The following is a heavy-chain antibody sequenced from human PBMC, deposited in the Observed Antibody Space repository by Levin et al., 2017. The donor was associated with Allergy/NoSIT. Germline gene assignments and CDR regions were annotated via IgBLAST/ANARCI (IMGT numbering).Heavy chain of an antibody. Sequence: GESLKISCAASGFTVSSNYMSWVRQAPGKGLEWVSVIYSGGSTYYADSVKGRFTISRDNSKNTLYLQMNSLRAEDTAVYYCARSKGLQGEYYYYGMDVWGQGTTVTVSS. D-gene: IGHD4-11*01. CDR1: GFTVSSNY. CDR2: IYSGGST. J-gene: IGHJ6*02. CDR3: ARSKGLQGEYYYYGMDV. V-gene: IGHV3-53*01.